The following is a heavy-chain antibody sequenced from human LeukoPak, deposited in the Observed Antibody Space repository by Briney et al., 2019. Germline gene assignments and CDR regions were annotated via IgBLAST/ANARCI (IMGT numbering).Heavy chain of an antibody. CDR3: ATAYSWRLDAFDI. V-gene: IGHV1-18*01. J-gene: IGHJ3*02. D-gene: IGHD2-21*01. Sequence: ASVKVSCKASGYTFTSYGISWVRQAPGQGLEWMGWISAYNGNTNYAQKLQGRVTMTTDTSTRTAYMELSSLRSEDTAVYYCATAYSWRLDAFDIWGQGTMVTVSS. CDR1: GYTFTSYG. CDR2: ISAYNGNT.